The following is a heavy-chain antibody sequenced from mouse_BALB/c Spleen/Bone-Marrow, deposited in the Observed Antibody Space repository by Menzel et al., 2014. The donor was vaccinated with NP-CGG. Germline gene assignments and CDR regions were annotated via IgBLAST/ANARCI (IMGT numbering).Heavy chain of an antibody. CDR3: ARYYRYDYGMDY. CDR2: IYPGDGDT. V-gene: IGHV1-87*01. CDR1: GYTFTNYW. Sequence: VKLQESGAELARPGASVKLSRKASGYTFTNYWMQWVKRRPGQGLEWIGGIYPGDGDTRNTQKFKGKVTLTADKSSSTAYMQLSNLASEDFAVYYCARYYRYDYGMDYWGQGTSVTVSS. J-gene: IGHJ4*01. D-gene: IGHD2-14*01.